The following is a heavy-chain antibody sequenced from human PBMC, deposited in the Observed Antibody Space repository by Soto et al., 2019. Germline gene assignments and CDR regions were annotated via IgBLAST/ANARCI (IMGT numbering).Heavy chain of an antibody. CDR1: GYTFSNYG. Sequence: ASVKVSCKTSGYTFSNYGITWVRQAPGQPLEWLGWISLYSDGTNYAQKFQGRVSMTTDTSTTTAYMELRSLRSDDTAVYYCARDLGSSWYPSYYYGMDVWGQGTTVTVSS. CDR2: ISLYSDGT. J-gene: IGHJ6*02. CDR3: ARDLGSSWYPSYYYGMDV. V-gene: IGHV1-18*01. D-gene: IGHD6-13*01.